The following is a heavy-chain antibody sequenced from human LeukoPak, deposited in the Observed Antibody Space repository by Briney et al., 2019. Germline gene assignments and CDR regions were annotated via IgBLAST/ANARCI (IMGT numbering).Heavy chain of an antibody. Sequence: PGGSLRLSCTTSGFIFGDYAMSWFRQAPGMGLEWVGFIRSKTYGGAIEYAASVKGRFTISRDDSKSIAYLQMNSLKTEDTAVYYCARDQLGGDPDDYYYYYMDVWGKGTTVIVSS. CDR2: IRSKTYGGAI. CDR1: GFIFGDYA. D-gene: IGHD4-17*01. V-gene: IGHV3-49*03. J-gene: IGHJ6*03. CDR3: ARDQLGGDPDDYYYYYMDV.